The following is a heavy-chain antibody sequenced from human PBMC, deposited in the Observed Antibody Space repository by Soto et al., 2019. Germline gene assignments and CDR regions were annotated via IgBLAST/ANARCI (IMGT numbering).Heavy chain of an antibody. J-gene: IGHJ4*02. CDR1: GYSFINHW. CDR2: IFPSDSDT. Sequence: EVQLVQSGAEVKKPGESLKISCESSGYSFINHWIGWVRQMPGKGLEWMGIIFPSDSDTRYSPSFQGQVTISADKSINTAYLQWSSLKASDTAMYYCARHLIGTTWYSDYWGQGTLVTVSS. V-gene: IGHV5-51*01. CDR3: ARHLIGTTWYSDY. D-gene: IGHD1-20*01.